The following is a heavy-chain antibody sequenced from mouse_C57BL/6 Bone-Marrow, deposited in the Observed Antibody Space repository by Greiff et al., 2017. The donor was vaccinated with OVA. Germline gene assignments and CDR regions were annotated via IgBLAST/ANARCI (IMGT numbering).Heavy chain of an antibody. J-gene: IGHJ3*01. CDR2: IDPSDSET. V-gene: IGHV1-52*01. CDR3: ATYDYGAWFAY. Sequence: QVQLQQSGAELVRPGSSVKLSCKASGYTFTSYWMHWVKQRPIQGLEWIGNIDPSDSETHYNQKFKDKATLTVDKSSSTAYMQLSSLTSEDSAVYYCATYDYGAWFAYWGQGTLVTVSA. CDR1: GYTFTSYW. D-gene: IGHD2-4*01.